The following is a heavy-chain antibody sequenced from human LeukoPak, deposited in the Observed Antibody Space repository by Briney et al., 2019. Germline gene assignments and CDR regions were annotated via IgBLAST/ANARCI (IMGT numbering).Heavy chain of an antibody. J-gene: IGHJ4*02. Sequence: GESLKISCKGSGYSFTSYWIGRVRQMPGKGLEWMGIIYPGDSDTRYSPSFQGQVTISADKSISTAYLQWSSLKASDTAMYYCARQYYYDSSGYSQGFDYWGQGTLVTVSS. CDR3: ARQYYYDSSGYSQGFDY. CDR1: GYSFTSYW. V-gene: IGHV5-51*01. CDR2: IYPGDSDT. D-gene: IGHD3-22*01.